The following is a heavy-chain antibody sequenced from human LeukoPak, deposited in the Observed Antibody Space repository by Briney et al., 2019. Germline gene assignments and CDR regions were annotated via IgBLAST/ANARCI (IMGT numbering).Heavy chain of an antibody. V-gene: IGHV3-15*01. CDR2: IKSDGGTT. J-gene: IGHJ4*02. Sequence: PGGSLRLTCAASVFTFNNAWMSWVRQAPGKGLEWIGLIKSDGGTTDYAAPVKGRFTIARDDSKNTLYLQMNSLKAEDTAVYYCTTDLGDYGDYVRCWGQGTLVTVSS. CDR3: TTDLGDYGDYVRC. D-gene: IGHD4-17*01. CDR1: VFTFNNAW.